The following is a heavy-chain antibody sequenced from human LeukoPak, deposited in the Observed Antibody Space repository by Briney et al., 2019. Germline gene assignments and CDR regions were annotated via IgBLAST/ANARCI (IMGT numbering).Heavy chain of an antibody. CDR3: ARDHYGSNSLDY. CDR2: ISRRGNTI. Sequence: GGSLRLSCAASGFTFSDYYMSCVRQAPGKGLEWLSYISRRGNTIYYAGSVRGRFTVSRDNAQNSLYLQMNSLRAEDTAVYYCARDHYGSNSLDYWGQGTLVTVSS. V-gene: IGHV3-11*04. D-gene: IGHD4-23*01. CDR1: GFTFSDYY. J-gene: IGHJ4*02.